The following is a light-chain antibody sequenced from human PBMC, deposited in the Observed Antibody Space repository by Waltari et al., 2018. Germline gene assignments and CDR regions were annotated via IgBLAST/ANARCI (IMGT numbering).Light chain of an antibody. CDR1: HGISTN. CDR3: QQSYSYPRT. J-gene: IGKJ1*01. V-gene: IGKV1-8*01. Sequence: AIRLTQSPSSFSASTGDRVTIACRASHGISTNLAWYQQKPCNAPKLLIYGASTLDSGVPSRFSGSGSGTDFTLTISSLQSEDFGSYYCQQSYSYPRTFGQGTKVEIK. CDR2: GAS.